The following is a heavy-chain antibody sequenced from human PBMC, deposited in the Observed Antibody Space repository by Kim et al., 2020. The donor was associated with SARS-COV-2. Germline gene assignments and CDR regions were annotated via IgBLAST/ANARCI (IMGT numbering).Heavy chain of an antibody. V-gene: IGHV3-23*01. CDR3: AKVSDPDY. J-gene: IGHJ4*02. CDR2: GGST. Sequence: GGSTEYADSGKGRFNIARDKTKNTLYLQMNSLRAEDTAVYYCAKVSDPDYWGQGTLVTVSS.